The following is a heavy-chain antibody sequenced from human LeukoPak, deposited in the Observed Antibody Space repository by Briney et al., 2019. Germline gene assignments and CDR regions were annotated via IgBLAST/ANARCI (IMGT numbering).Heavy chain of an antibody. D-gene: IGHD2-15*01. V-gene: IGHV3-30-3*01. CDR1: GFTFSYYA. CDR3: ADSDGYYYDV. J-gene: IGHJ4*02. Sequence: GRSLRLSCVASGFTSGFTFSYYAMHWVRQAPGKGLEWVAFISNDGGNRYFANSVKGRFTISRDNSKNTVYLQMNSLGAEDTAVYYCADSDGYYYDVWGQGTLVTVS. CDR2: ISNDGGNR.